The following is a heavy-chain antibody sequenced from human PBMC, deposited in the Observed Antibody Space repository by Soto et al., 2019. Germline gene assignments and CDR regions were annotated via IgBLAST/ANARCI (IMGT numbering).Heavy chain of an antibody. Sequence: QLQLQESGSGLVKPSQTLSLTCSVSGGSISSGSYSWNWIRQPPGKGLEWIGHIYHSGTINYNPSLKSRITISVDMSRNEFSLKLTFVTAADTAVYYCARGSDRNGYYEGFDYWGQGTLATVSS. CDR2: IYHSGTI. V-gene: IGHV4-30-2*01. D-gene: IGHD3-22*01. CDR3: ARGSDRNGYYEGFDY. J-gene: IGHJ4*02. CDR1: GGSISSGSYS.